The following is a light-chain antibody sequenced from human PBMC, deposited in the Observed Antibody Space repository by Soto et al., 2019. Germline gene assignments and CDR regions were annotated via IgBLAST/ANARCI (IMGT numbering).Light chain of an antibody. CDR1: STNIGSNT. CDR3: AAWDDSLHAVV. CDR2: SND. J-gene: IGLJ2*01. V-gene: IGLV1-44*01. Sequence: QSVLTQPPSASGTPGQRVTISCSGSSTNIGSNTVNWYQQLPVTAPKLLISSNDQRPSGVPDRFSGSKSGTSASLAISGLQSDDESDYYCAAWDDSLHAVVFGGGTKLTVL.